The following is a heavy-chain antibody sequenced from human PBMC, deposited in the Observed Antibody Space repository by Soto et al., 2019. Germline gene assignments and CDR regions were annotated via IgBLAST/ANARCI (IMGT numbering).Heavy chain of an antibody. CDR2: IYHSGST. V-gene: IGHV4-4*02. D-gene: IGHD2-21*02. Sequence: SETLSLTCAVSGGSISSSNWWSWVRQPPGKGLEWIGEIYHSGSTNYNPSLKSRVTVSVDTSKNQFSLKLSSVTAADTAVYYCGRHPSDFWFDPWGHGTLVTVSS. J-gene: IGHJ5*02. CDR1: GGSISSSNW. CDR3: GRHPSDFWFDP.